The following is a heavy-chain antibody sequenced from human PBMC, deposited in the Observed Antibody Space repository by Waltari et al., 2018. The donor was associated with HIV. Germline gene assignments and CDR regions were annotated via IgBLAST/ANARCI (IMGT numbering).Heavy chain of an antibody. CDR3: AAGTGRSDFDY. CDR2: IKGKTDAGTR. D-gene: IGHD7-27*01. J-gene: IGHJ4*02. Sequence: EVQLVESGGGLVAPGGSLRLSCSASGFTFADAWMNWVRQAPGKGLEWVARIKGKTDAGTRDFAAPVKGRFSISRNYLKNTVDLQMNNLKTEDTALYYCAAGTGRSDFDYWGQGTLVTVSS. CDR1: GFTFADAW. V-gene: IGHV3-15*01.